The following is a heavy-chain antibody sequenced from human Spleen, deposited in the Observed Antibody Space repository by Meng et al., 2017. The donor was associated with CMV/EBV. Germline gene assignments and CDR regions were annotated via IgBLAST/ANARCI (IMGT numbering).Heavy chain of an antibody. CDR1: GYTFTSHG. J-gene: IGHJ6*02. D-gene: IGHD2-15*01. CDR2: ISAYNGNT. Sequence: ASVKVSCKASGYTFTSHGISWVRQAPGQGLEWMAWISAYNGNTNYAQKLQGRVTMTTDTSTSTANMELRSLRSDDTAVYYCARDGSCSGGSCNSGQMQDYYYYYGMDVWGQGTTVTVSS. V-gene: IGHV1-18*01. CDR3: ARDGSCSGGSCNSGQMQDYYYYYGMDV.